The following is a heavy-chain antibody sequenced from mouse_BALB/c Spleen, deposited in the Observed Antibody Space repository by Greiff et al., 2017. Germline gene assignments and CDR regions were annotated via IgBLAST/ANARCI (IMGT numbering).Heavy chain of an antibody. V-gene: IGHV1-7*01. D-gene: IGHD1-1*01. CDR1: GYTFTSYW. CDR2: INPSTGYT. Sequence: VQRVESGAELAKPGASVKMSCKASGYTFTSYWMHWVKQRPGQGLEWIGYINPSTGYTEYNQKFKDKATLTADKSSSTAYMQLSSLTSEDSAVYYCARGDYGSSYGAMDYWGQGTSVTVSS. J-gene: IGHJ4*01. CDR3: ARGDYGSSYGAMDY.